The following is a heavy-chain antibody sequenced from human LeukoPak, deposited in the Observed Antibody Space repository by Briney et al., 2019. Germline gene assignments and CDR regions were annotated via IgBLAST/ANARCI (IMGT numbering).Heavy chain of an antibody. CDR1: GFTFSSHS. CDR2: ISSSSTI. CDR3: ARDPDRDSAGMDV. V-gene: IGHV3-48*01. J-gene: IGHJ6*02. Sequence: SGGSLRLSCAASGFTFSSHSMNWVRQAPGKGLEWVSYISSSSTIYYADSVKGRFTISRDNAKNSLYLQMNSLRAEDTAVYYCARDPDRDSAGMDVWGQGTTVTVSS.